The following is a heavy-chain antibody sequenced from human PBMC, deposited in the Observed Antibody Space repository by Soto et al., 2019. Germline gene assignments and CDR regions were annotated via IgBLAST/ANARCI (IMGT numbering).Heavy chain of an antibody. CDR3: AREDDGGDRDYYGLDV. J-gene: IGHJ6*02. Sequence: QVQLQQSGPGLVKPSQTLSLTCTVSGGSISGDYYHWTLIRQSPGKGLEWIGYVFHSGSVLYNPSLKSRLNISVDTSKNQFSLRLSSVTAADTAVYFCAREDDGGDRDYYGLDVWGQGTTVTVSS. D-gene: IGHD2-21*02. V-gene: IGHV4-30-4*08. CDR1: GGSISGDYYH. CDR2: VFHSGSV.